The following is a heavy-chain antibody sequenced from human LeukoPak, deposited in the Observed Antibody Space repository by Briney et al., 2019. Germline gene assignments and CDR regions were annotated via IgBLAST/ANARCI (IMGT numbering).Heavy chain of an antibody. CDR1: GFIFSSYT. J-gene: IGHJ4*02. Sequence: QPGGSLTLSCAASGFIFSSYTMNWVRQAPGKGLEWVSYISSSSGTISYADSVKGRFTISRDNAKNSLYLQMNSLRDEDTAVYYCSRGRPSDYWGQGTLVTVSS. CDR3: SRGRPSDY. V-gene: IGHV3-48*02. CDR2: ISSSSGTI.